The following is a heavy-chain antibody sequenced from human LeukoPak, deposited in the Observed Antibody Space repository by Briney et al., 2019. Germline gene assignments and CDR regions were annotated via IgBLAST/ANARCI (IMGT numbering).Heavy chain of an antibody. CDR3: AREDDSWGPNNLDL. J-gene: IGHJ3*01. V-gene: IGHV3-74*01. D-gene: IGHD7-27*01. CDR1: GFTFSSYW. Sequence: GGSLRLSCAASGFTFSSYWMHWVRQAPGKGLVWVSRINSDGSSTSYADSVKGRFTISRDNAKNTLYLQMNSLRAEDTAVYYCAREDDSWGPNNLDLWGQGTMVTVSS. CDR2: INSDGSST.